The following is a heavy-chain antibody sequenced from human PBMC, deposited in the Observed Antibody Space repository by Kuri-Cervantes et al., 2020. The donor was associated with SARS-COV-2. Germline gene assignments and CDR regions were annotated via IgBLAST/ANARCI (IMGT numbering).Heavy chain of an antibody. Sequence: SGPTLVKPTQTLTLTCTFSGFSLSTSGMCVSWIRQPPGKALEWLARIDWDDDKYYSTSLKTRLTISKDTSKNQVVLTLTNMDPVDTATYYCARIRVEMATIGDYYYYGMAVWGKGTMVPVSS. J-gene: IGHJ6*04. V-gene: IGHV2-70*11. D-gene: IGHD5-24*01. CDR2: IDWDDDK. CDR1: GFSLSTSGMC. CDR3: ARIRVEMATIGDYYYYGMAV.